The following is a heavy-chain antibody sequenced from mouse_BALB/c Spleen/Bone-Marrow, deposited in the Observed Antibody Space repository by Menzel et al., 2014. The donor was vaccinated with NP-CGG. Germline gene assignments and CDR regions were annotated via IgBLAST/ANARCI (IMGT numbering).Heavy chain of an antibody. J-gene: IGHJ3*01. CDR1: GFNIKDTY. CDR2: IDPANYNT. Sequence: EVKLMESGAELVKPGAPVKLSCTASGFNIKDTYMHWVKQRPEQGLEWIGRIDPANYNTKYDPKFQGKATITADTSSNTAYLQLSSLTSEDTAVYYCARNSMAYWGQGTLVTVSA. V-gene: IGHV14-3*02. CDR3: ARNSMAY.